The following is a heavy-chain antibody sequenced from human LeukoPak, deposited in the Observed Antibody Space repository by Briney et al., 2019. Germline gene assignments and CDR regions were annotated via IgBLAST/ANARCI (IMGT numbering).Heavy chain of an antibody. Sequence: GSLRLSCAASGFTFSSYAMSWVRQPPGKGLEWIGSIYYSGSTYYNPSLKSRVTISVDTSKNQFSLKLSSVTAADTAVYYCARRVAMVRGVIIDYYFDYWGQGTLVTVSS. CDR2: IYYSGST. CDR3: ARRVAMVRGVIIDYYFDY. D-gene: IGHD3-10*01. CDR1: GFTFSSYA. J-gene: IGHJ4*02. V-gene: IGHV4-39*01.